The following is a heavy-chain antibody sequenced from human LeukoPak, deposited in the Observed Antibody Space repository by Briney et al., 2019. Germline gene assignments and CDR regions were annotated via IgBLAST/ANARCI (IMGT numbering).Heavy chain of an antibody. CDR1: GGSISSGDFW. Sequence: SETLSLTCTVSGGSISSGDFWWSWIRQPPGKGLEWIGYIFYSGSTYYNPSLKSRVTISVDTSKNQFSLKLSSVTAADTAVYYCARVPRTTGTTDLVWFDPWGQGTLVTVSS. J-gene: IGHJ5*02. CDR2: IFYSGST. CDR3: ARVPRTTGTTDLVWFDP. V-gene: IGHV4-30-4*02. D-gene: IGHD1-1*01.